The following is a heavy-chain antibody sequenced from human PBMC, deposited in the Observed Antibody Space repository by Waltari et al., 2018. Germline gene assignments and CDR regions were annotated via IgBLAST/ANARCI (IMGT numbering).Heavy chain of an antibody. CDR3: AHRGYSSSWLPPDY. J-gene: IGHJ4*02. CDR1: GFSLSTRGVG. D-gene: IGHD6-13*01. CDR2: TYWNDDK. V-gene: IGHV2-5*01. Sequence: QITLKESGPTLVKPTQTLTLTCTFSGFSLSTRGVGVGWIRQPPGKALEWLALTYWNDDKRYSPSLKSRLTITKDTSKNQVVLTMTNMDPVDTATYYCAHRGYSSSWLPPDYWGQGTLVTVSS.